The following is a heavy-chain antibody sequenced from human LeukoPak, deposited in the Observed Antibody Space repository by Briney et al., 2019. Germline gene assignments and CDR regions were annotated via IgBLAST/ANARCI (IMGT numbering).Heavy chain of an antibody. J-gene: IGHJ4*02. D-gene: IGHD6-13*01. V-gene: IGHV1-2*02. Sequence: GASVKVSCKASGYTFTGYYMHWVRRAPGQGLEWMGWINPNSGGTNYAQKFQGRVTMTRDTSISTAYMELSRLRSDDTAVYYCARDLDGIAAAGTDYWGQGTLVTVSS. CDR1: GYTFTGYY. CDR2: INPNSGGT. CDR3: ARDLDGIAAAGTDY.